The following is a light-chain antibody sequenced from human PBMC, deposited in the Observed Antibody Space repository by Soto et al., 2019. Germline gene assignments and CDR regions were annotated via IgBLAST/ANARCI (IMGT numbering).Light chain of an antibody. CDR1: SSDVGAYIF. Sequence: QSALTQPASVSGSPGQSSTISCTGTSSDVGAYIFVSWYQQHPGKAPKLMIYDIINRPSGVSNRFPGSKSGNTASLTISGLQAEDEADYYCVSFTTSRSYVFGTGTKVTVL. J-gene: IGLJ1*01. CDR3: VSFTTSRSYV. V-gene: IGLV2-14*03. CDR2: DII.